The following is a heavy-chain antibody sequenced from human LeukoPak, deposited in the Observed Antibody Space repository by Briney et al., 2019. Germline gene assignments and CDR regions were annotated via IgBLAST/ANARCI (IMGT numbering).Heavy chain of an antibody. CDR2: ISGSGGST. V-gene: IGHV3-23*01. J-gene: IGHJ4*02. Sequence: GGSLRLSCAASGFTFSSYWMNWARQAPGKGLEWVSAISGSGGSTYYADSVKGRFTISRDNSKNTLYLQMNSLRAEDTAVYYCANRNDFWSGYSVWGQGTLVTVSS. CDR1: GFTFSSYW. CDR3: ANRNDFWSGYSV. D-gene: IGHD3-3*01.